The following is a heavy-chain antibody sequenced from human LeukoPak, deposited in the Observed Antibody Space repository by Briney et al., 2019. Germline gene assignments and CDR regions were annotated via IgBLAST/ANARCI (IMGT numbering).Heavy chain of an antibody. CDR1: GFTFDDYG. CDR3: TTQLHCTNGVCYIGNDY. D-gene: IGHD2-8*01. J-gene: IGHJ4*02. V-gene: IGHV3-15*01. Sequence: GGSLRLSCAASGFTFDDYGMSWVRQAPEKGLEWVGRIKSKTDGGTTDYAAPVKGRFTISRDDSKNTPYLQMNSLKTEDTAVYYCTTQLHCTNGVCYIGNDYWGQGTLVTVSS. CDR2: IKSKTDGGTT.